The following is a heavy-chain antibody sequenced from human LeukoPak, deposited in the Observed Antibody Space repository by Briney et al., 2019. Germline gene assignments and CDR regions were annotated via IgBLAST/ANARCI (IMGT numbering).Heavy chain of an antibody. V-gene: IGHV3-23*01. J-gene: IGHJ3*02. CDR2: ISGSGDNT. D-gene: IGHD2-2*01. CDR3: AKFASTSCCQSAFDI. Sequence: PGGSLRLSCAASGFTFSSYAMSWVRQVPGKGLEWVSVISGSGDNTYYADSVKGRFTISRDNSKNMLYLQMNSLRAEDTAVYYCAKFASTSCCQSAFDIWGQGTMVTVSS. CDR1: GFTFSSYA.